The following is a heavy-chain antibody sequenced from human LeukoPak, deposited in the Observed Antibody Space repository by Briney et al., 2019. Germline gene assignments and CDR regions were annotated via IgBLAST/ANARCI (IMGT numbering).Heavy chain of an antibody. V-gene: IGHV4-59*01. J-gene: IGHJ5*02. CDR2: IYYSGST. Sequence: PSETLSLTCTVSGGSISSYYWSWIRQPPGKGLEWIGYIYYSGSTNYNPSLKSRVTISVDTSKNQFSLKLSSVTAADTAVYYCARVYKDFWSASGFDPWGQGTLVTVSS. D-gene: IGHD3-3*01. CDR3: ARVYKDFWSASGFDP. CDR1: GGSISSYY.